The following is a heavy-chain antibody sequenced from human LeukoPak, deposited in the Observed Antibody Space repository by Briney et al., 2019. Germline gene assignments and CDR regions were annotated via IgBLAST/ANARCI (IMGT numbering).Heavy chain of an antibody. CDR3: TRRENRGVDY. CDR2: IRSKANSYAT. Sequence: PGGSLRLSCAASGFTFSGSAMHWVRQASGKGLEWVGRIRSKANSYATAYAASVKGRFTISRDDSKNTAYLQMNSLKTEDTAVYYCTRRENRGVDYWGQGTLVIVSS. CDR1: GFTFSGSA. V-gene: IGHV3-73*01. D-gene: IGHD2/OR15-2a*01. J-gene: IGHJ4*02.